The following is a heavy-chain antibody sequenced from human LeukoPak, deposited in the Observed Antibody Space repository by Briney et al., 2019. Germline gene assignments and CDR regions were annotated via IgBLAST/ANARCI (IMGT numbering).Heavy chain of an antibody. Sequence: PGGSLRLSCAASGFTFSSYSMNWVRQAPGKGLEWVSYISSSSSTIYYADSVKGRFTISRDNAKNSLYLQMNSLRAEDTAVYYCARDAPDYGGNSAFDYWGQGTLVTVS. CDR1: GFTFSSYS. CDR2: ISSSSSTI. D-gene: IGHD4-23*01. J-gene: IGHJ4*02. CDR3: ARDAPDYGGNSAFDY. V-gene: IGHV3-48*04.